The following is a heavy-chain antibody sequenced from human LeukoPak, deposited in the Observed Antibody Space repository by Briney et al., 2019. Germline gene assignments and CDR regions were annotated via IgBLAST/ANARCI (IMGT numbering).Heavy chain of an antibody. Sequence: SETLSLTCTASDDSISRDFWTWIRQPPGKGLEWIWYIRYSGRTEYNPSLKSRVTISIQTSKNQFSLKLPSVTAADTAIYYCARLPDVSGWPFDYWGQGILVTVSS. CDR2: IRYSGRT. V-gene: IGHV4-59*01. D-gene: IGHD6-19*01. CDR1: DDSISRDF. J-gene: IGHJ4*02. CDR3: ARLPDVSGWPFDY.